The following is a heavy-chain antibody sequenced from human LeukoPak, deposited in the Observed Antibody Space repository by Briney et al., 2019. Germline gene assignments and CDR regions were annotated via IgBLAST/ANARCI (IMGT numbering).Heavy chain of an antibody. V-gene: IGHV4-34*01. Sequence: SETLSLTCAVYGGSFSGYYWSWIRQPPGKGLEWIGEINHSGSTNYNPSLKSRVTISVDTSKNQFSLKLSSVTAADTAVYYCARVGYYDILTGYRLYFDYWGQGTLVTVSS. CDR2: INHSGST. J-gene: IGHJ4*02. D-gene: IGHD3-9*01. CDR1: GGSFSGYY. CDR3: ARVGYYDILTGYRLYFDY.